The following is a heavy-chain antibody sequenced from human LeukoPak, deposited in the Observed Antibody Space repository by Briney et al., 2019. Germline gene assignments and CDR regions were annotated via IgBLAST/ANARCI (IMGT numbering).Heavy chain of an antibody. J-gene: IGHJ3*02. V-gene: IGHV1-2*02. CDR1: GGTFSSYA. CDR2: INPNSGGT. D-gene: IGHD1-26*01. CDR3: AVFPGIVGATPLRNDAFDI. Sequence: ASVKVSCKASGGTFSSYAISWVRQAPGQGLEWMGWINPNSGGTNYTQNFQGRVTMTRDTSISTAYMALSRLRSDDTAVYYCAVFPGIVGATPLRNDAFDIWGQGTMVTVSS.